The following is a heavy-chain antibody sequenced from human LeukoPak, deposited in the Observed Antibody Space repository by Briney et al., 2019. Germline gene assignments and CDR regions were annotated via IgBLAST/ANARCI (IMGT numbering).Heavy chain of an antibody. D-gene: IGHD6-19*01. CDR2: ISGSGGST. CDR3: AKEGSSGWYERDWLDP. V-gene: IGHV3-23*01. CDR1: GFTFNNYS. J-gene: IGHJ5*02. Sequence: SGRSLTLSCAASGFTFNNYSMNWIRQAPGKGLEWIAAISGSGGSTYYADYVKGRFTICRDNAENTLHLQMDSLRPEDTAIYYCAKEGSSGWYERDWLDPWGQGTLVTVSS.